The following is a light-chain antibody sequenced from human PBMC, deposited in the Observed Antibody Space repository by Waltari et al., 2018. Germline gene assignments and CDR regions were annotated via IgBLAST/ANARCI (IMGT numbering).Light chain of an antibody. CDR2: EVS. CDR1: SSDVGGYNY. CDR3: SSYAGSNNHVI. Sequence: QSALTQPPSASGSPGQSVTISCTGTSSDVGGYNYVSWYQQHPGKAPKLIIYEVSKWPSGVPDRFSGSKSGNTASLTVSGLQVEDEADYYFSSYAGSNNHVIFGGGTKLTVL. J-gene: IGLJ2*01. V-gene: IGLV2-8*01.